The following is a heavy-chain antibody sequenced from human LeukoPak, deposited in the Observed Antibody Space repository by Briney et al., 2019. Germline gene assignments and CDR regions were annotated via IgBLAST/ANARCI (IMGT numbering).Heavy chain of an antibody. CDR1: GFTFSSYG. J-gene: IGHJ4*02. CDR3: AKGYSEDILSCFDY. V-gene: IGHV3-33*06. D-gene: IGHD3-9*01. Sequence: GRSLRLSCAASGFTFSSYGMHWVRQAPGKGLEWVAVIWYDGSNKYYADSVKGRFAISRDNSKSTLYLQMNSLRAEDTAVYYCAKGYSEDILSCFDYWGQGTLVTVSS. CDR2: IWYDGSNK.